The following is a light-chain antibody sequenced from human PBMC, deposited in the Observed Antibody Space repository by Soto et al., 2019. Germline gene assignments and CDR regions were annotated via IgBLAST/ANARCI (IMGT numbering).Light chain of an antibody. CDR2: GTS. V-gene: IGKV3-20*01. J-gene: IGKJ4*01. CDR3: QVYGGSLT. CDR1: QSIGSNS. Sequence: EIVLTQSRSTLSLSPGGGATLSCRASQSIGSNSLAWYQQKPGQAPRLLIHGTSSRATGIPDRFFAGGSGTDFTLTISRLEPEDFAVYYCQVYGGSLTFGGGTKVEI.